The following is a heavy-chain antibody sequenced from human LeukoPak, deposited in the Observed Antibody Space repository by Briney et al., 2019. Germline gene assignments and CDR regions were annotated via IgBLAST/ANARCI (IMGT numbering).Heavy chain of an antibody. Sequence: ASVKVSCKASGYTFTGYYMHWVRQAPGQGLEWMGWINPNSGGTNYAQKFQGRVTMTRDTSISTAYMELSRLRSDDTAVYYCARGGLYCSSTSCNNRAYFDYWGQGTLVTVSS. CDR1: GYTFTGYY. V-gene: IGHV1-2*02. D-gene: IGHD2-2*01. CDR2: INPNSGGT. J-gene: IGHJ4*02. CDR3: ARGGLYCSSTSCNNRAYFDY.